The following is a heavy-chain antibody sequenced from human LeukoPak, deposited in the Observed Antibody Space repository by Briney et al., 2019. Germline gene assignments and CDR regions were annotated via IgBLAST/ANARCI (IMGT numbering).Heavy chain of an antibody. CDR2: LYPSGIT. V-gene: IGHV4-38-2*02. Sequence: PAETLSLTCDVSGYPISNGYYWGWIRQPPGEGLELIGNLYPSGITYYNPALQSRVTISGDTFKKPVSLNISFWPPPSTAGYYCARDTAAAGNFDYWGQGTLVTVSS. J-gene: IGHJ4*02. D-gene: IGHD6-13*01. CDR3: ARDTAAAGNFDY. CDR1: GYPISNGYY.